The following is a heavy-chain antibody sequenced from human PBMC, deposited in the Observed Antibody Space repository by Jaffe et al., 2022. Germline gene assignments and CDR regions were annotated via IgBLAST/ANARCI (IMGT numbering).Heavy chain of an antibody. V-gene: IGHV1-3*02. CDR1: GYTFTSYA. CDR3: AREASNLRGYSYGSFDY. J-gene: IGHJ4*02. CDR2: SNAGNGNT. D-gene: IGHD5-18*01. Sequence: QVQLVQSGAEVKKPGASVKVSCKASGYTFTSYAMHWVRQAPGQRLEWMGWSNAGNGNTKYSQEFQGRVTITRDTSASTAYMELSSLRSEDMAVYYCAREASNLRGYSYGSFDYWGQGTLVTVSS.